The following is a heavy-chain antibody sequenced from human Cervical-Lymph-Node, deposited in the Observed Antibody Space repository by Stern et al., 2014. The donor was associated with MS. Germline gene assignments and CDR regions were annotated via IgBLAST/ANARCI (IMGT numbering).Heavy chain of an antibody. CDR2: IHSNDGSA. J-gene: IGHJ4*02. Sequence: VQLVESGAEVKKPGASVKVSCKASGYTFTSYYMHWVRQAPGQGLEWMGIIHSNDGSARYAQQFHDSVTMTRDTSTSTLYMELSSVSSEYTAVYYCAGGYTFDYWGQGTLVTVSS. V-gene: IGHV1-46*01. D-gene: IGHD3-16*02. CDR1: GYTFTSYY. CDR3: AGGYTFDY.